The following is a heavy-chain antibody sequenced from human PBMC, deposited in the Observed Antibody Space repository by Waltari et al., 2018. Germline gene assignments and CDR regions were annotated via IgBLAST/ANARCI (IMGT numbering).Heavy chain of an antibody. J-gene: IGHJ4*02. CDR1: GYSISSGYY. Sequence: QVQLQESGPGLVKPSETLSLTCAVSGYSISSGYYWGWIRQPPGKGLEWIGSIYHSGSTYYNPSRKSRGTISVDTSKNQFSLKLSSVTAADTAVYYCARLEAAPSYYFDYWGQGTLVTVSS. CDR3: ARLEAAPSYYFDY. CDR2: IYHSGST. V-gene: IGHV4-38-2*01. D-gene: IGHD1-1*01.